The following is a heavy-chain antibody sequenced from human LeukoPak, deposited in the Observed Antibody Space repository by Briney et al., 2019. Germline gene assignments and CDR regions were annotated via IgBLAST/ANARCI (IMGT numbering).Heavy chain of an antibody. V-gene: IGHV3-23*01. CDR3: AKGIGMTTVTTNFDY. D-gene: IGHD4-11*01. CDR1: GFTFSSYA. J-gene: IGHJ4*02. CDR2: ISGSGGST. Sequence: PGGSLRLSCAASGFTFSSYAMSWVRQAPGKGLEWVSAISGSGGSTYYADSVKGRFTISRDSSKNTLYLQMNSLRAEDTAVYYCAKGIGMTTVTTNFDYWGQGTLVTVPS.